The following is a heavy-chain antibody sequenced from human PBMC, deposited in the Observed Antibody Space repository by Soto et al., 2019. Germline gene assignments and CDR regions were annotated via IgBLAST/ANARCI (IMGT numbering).Heavy chain of an antibody. CDR3: ARGAAAIGYNWFDP. J-gene: IGHJ5*02. Sequence: SETLSLTCTVSGGSISSGDYYWSWIRQPPGKGLEWIGYIYYSGSTYYNPSLKSRVTISVDTSKNQFSLKLSSVTAADTAVYYCARGAAAIGYNWFDPWGQGTLVTVSS. CDR1: GGSISSGDYY. D-gene: IGHD2-2*02. V-gene: IGHV4-30-4*01. CDR2: IYYSGST.